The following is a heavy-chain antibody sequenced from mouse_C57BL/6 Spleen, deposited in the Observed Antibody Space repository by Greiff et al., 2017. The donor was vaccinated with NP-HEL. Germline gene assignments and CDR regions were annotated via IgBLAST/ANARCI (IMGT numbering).Heavy chain of an antibody. D-gene: IGHD1-1*01. V-gene: IGHV2-5*01. CDR3: AKNYYGSISYWYFDV. CDR1: GFSLTSYG. CDR2: IWRGGST. Sequence: QVQLKQSGPGLVQPSQSLSITCTVSGFSLTSYGVHWVRQSPGKGLEWLGVIWRGGSTDYNAAFMSRLSITKDNSKSQVFFKMNSLQADDTAIYYCAKNYYGSISYWYFDVWGTGTTVTVSS. J-gene: IGHJ1*03.